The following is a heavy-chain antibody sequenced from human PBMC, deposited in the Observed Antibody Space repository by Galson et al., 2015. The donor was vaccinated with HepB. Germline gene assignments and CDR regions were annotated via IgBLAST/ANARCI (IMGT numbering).Heavy chain of an antibody. J-gene: IGHJ3*02. D-gene: IGHD6-19*01. V-gene: IGHV3-33*01. CDR1: GFTFSSYG. CDR3: ARDPGWYDDAFDI. CDR2: IWYDGSNK. Sequence: SLRLSCAASGFTFSSYGMHWVRQAPGKGLEWVAVIWYDGSNKYYADSVKGRFTISRDNSKNTLYLQMNSLRAEDTAVYYCARDPGWYDDAFDIWGQGTMVTVPS.